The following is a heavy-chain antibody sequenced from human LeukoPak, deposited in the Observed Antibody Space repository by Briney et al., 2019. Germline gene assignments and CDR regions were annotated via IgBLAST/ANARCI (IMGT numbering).Heavy chain of an antibody. J-gene: IGHJ4*02. CDR1: GFTVSSNY. V-gene: IGHV3-66*01. D-gene: IGHD3-10*01. Sequence: GGSLRLSCAASGFTVSSNYMSWARQAPGRGLEWVSVIYSGGSTYYADSVKGRFTISRDNSKNTLFLQMNSLRAGDTAVYYCARGTVTMVDYWGQGTLVTVSS. CDR2: IYSGGST. CDR3: ARGTVTMVDY.